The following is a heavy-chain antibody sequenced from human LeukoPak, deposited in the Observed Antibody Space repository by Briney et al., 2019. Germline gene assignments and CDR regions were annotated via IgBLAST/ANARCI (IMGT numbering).Heavy chain of an antibody. CDR3: AREDCTIGAVCSSLLDH. J-gene: IGHJ4*02. CDR2: INSDASTI. V-gene: IGHV3-74*01. CDR1: GLTFSSDW. Sequence: SGGSLRVSCAASGLTFSSDWMHWVRQVPGKGLVWVSRINSDASTINYADSVKGRFTISRDNAKNTLYLQMNNLRAEDTAVYYCAREDCTIGAVCSSLLDHWGRGTLVTVSS. D-gene: IGHD2-8*01.